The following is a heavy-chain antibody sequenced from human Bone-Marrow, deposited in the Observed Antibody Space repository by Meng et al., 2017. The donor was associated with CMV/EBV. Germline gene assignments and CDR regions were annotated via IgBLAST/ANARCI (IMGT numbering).Heavy chain of an antibody. Sequence: SETLSLTCAVSGGSISSSNWWSWVRQPPGKGLEWIGEIYHSGSTNYNPSLKSRVTISVDTSKNQFSLKLSSVTAADTAVYYCARGRYSYGSRNWFDPWGQGTLVTVSS. CDR3: ARGRYSYGSRNWFDP. V-gene: IGHV4-4*02. CDR1: GGSISSSNW. D-gene: IGHD5-18*01. J-gene: IGHJ5*02. CDR2: IYHSGST.